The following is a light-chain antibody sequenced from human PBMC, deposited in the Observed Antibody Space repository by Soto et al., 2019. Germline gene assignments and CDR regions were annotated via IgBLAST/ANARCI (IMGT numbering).Light chain of an antibody. Sequence: QSVLTQPPSVSAAPGQKVTIYCSGSSSNIGNNYVSWYQQLPGTAPKLLIYDNNKRPSGIPDRFSGSKSGTSATLGITGLQTGDEADYYCGTWDSILSAVVFGGGTKLTVL. CDR3: GTWDSILSAVV. CDR1: SSNIGNNY. CDR2: DNN. V-gene: IGLV1-51*01. J-gene: IGLJ3*02.